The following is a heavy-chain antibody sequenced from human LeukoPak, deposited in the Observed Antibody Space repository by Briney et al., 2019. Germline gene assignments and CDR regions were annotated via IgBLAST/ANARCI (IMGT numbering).Heavy chain of an antibody. D-gene: IGHD2-21*01. Sequence: SETLSLTCIVSGDSINNYYWSWIRQPAGKGLEWIGRIYASGSTNYNPSLKSRVTTSVDTSKNQFSLKLSSVTAADTAVYYCARVCNFCGGDWYWYFDLWGRGTLVTVSS. CDR1: GDSINNYY. J-gene: IGHJ2*01. CDR2: IYASGST. CDR3: ARVCNFCGGDWYWYFDL. V-gene: IGHV4-4*07.